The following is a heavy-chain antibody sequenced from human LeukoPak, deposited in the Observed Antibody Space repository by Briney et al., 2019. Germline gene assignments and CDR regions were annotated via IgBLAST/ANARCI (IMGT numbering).Heavy chain of an antibody. CDR1: GFTFSSYA. CDR2: ISGSGGST. CDR3: ARDCIMGAYAPYYYYYGMDV. V-gene: IGHV3-23*01. Sequence: GGSLRLSCAASGFTFSSYAMSWVRQAPGKGLEWVSAISGSGGSTYYADSVKGRFTISRDKGKNSLYLQMNSLREEDTAVYYCARDCIMGAYAPYYYYYGMDVWGQGTTVTVSS. D-gene: IGHD5-12*01. J-gene: IGHJ6*02.